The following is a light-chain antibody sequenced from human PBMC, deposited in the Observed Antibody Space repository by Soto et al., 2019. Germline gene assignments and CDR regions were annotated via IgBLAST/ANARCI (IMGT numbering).Light chain of an antibody. CDR2: AAS. CDR3: QQYNNWPRT. CDR1: QSISSN. J-gene: IGKJ1*01. V-gene: IGKV3-15*01. Sequence: EIVMTQSPATLSVSPGDSATLSCRASQSISSNLAWYQQKPGQAPRLLIYAASTRATGIPARFSGSGSGTDFTLTISSLQSEDFAVYYCQQYNNWPRTFGQGTKVEIK.